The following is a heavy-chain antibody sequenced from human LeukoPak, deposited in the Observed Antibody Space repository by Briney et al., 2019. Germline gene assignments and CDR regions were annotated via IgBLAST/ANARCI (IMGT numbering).Heavy chain of an antibody. CDR1: GLPFSTYS. CDR3: ARAYSSGWAGLDY. D-gene: IGHD6-19*01. V-gene: IGHV3-21*01. Sequence: GGSLRLSCAAPGLPFSTYSMNWVRQAPGKGLEWVSYISSSSSNIHYADSVKGRFTISRDNAKNSLYLQMNSLRAEDTAVYYCARAYSSGWAGLDYWGQGTLVTVSS. CDR2: ISSSSSNI. J-gene: IGHJ4*02.